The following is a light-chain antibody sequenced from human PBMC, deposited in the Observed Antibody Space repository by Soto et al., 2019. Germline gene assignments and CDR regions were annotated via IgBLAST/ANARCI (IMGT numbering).Light chain of an antibody. CDR1: QSVSSSY. CDR2: GAS. Sequence: EIVLTQSPGTLSLSPGERATLSCRASQSVSSSYLAWYQQKPGQAPRLLIYGASSRATGIPDRFSGSGSGADFPLTSSRLEAEDVAVYYCQQYGSSLWTFGQGTKVGIK. V-gene: IGKV3-20*01. J-gene: IGKJ1*01. CDR3: QQYGSSLWT.